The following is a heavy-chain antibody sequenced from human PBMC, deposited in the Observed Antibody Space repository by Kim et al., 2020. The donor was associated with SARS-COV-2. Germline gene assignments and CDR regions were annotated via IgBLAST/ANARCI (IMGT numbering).Heavy chain of an antibody. V-gene: IGHV3-7*01. Sequence: GGSLRLSCAASGFTFSSYWMAWVRQAPGKGLEWVANIKEDGSEKYHVASVRGRFTVSRDNAKNSLFLQMNSLRAEDTAVYYCARDCGGDCYTYWGQGTLVTVSS. CDR1: GFTFSSYW. CDR2: IKEDGSEK. CDR3: ARDCGGDCYTY. D-gene: IGHD2-21*01. J-gene: IGHJ4*02.